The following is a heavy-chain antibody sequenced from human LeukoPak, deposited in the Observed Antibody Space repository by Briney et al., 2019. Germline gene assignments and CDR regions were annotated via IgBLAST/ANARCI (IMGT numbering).Heavy chain of an antibody. J-gene: IGHJ4*02. V-gene: IGHV3-7*01. Sequence: PGGSLRLSCVASGFTFRTYWMDWVRQAPGKGLEWVANIKEDGSRKNYVDSVKGRFSISRDNAKNSLYLQMNSLRAEDTAVYYCTTGGVGDGYNYGSADLDYWGQGTLVTVSS. CDR3: TTGGVGDGYNYGSADLDY. CDR1: GFTFRTYW. D-gene: IGHD5-24*01. CDR2: IKEDGSRK.